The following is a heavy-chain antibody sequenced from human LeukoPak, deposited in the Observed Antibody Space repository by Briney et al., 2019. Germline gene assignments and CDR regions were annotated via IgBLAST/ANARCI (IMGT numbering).Heavy chain of an antibody. Sequence: PSETLSLTCTVSGGSISSSSYYWGWIRQPPGKGLEWIGSIYYSGSTYYNPSLKSRVTISVDTSKNQFSLKLSSVTAADTAVYYCARGRQFCSGGSCYPRNFDLWGRGTLVTVSS. J-gene: IGHJ2*01. CDR1: GGSISSSSYY. CDR2: IYYSGST. CDR3: ARGRQFCSGGSCYPRNFDL. D-gene: IGHD2-15*01. V-gene: IGHV4-39*01.